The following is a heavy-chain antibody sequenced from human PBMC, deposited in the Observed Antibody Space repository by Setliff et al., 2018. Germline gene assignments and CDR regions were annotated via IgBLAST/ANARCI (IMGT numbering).Heavy chain of an antibody. D-gene: IGHD3-3*01. J-gene: IGHJ6*03. CDR1: GYSISSDYY. CDR2: IYHSGTT. CDR3: ARMSGFLYMDV. Sequence: SETLSLTCAVSGYSISSDYYWAWIRQPPGKGLEWIATIYHSGTTLHNPSLKSRVSMSVDTSKNHFSLRLSSVTAADTAVYYCARMSGFLYMDVWGKGTTVTVSS. V-gene: IGHV4-38-2*01.